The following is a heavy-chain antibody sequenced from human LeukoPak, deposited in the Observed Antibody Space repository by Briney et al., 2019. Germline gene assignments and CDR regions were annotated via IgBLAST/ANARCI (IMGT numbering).Heavy chain of an antibody. V-gene: IGHV4-30-2*01. D-gene: IGHD7-27*01. J-gene: IGHJ3*02. CDR2: IYHSGST. CDR1: GGSISSGGYS. Sequence: SETLSLTCAVSGGSISSGGYSWSWIRQPPGKGLEWIGYIYHSGSTYYNPSLKSRVTISVDRSKNQFSLKLRSVTAADTAVFYCARGKLGISLDAFDIWGQGTMVTVSS. CDR3: ARGKLGISLDAFDI.